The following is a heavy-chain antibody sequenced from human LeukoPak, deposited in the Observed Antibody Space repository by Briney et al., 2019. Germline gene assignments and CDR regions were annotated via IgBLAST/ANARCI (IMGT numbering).Heavy chain of an antibody. D-gene: IGHD3-3*02. V-gene: IGHV3-66*04. CDR1: KITFRDYY. CDR3: VRPKHSSISWLHYGMDV. Sequence: GGSLRLSCAASKITFRDYYMSWIRQAPGKRLEWVSLIYSDGRTYYADSVRGRFTISRDNSKNTLYLQMNSLRVEDTAVFYCVRPKHSSISWLHYGMDVWGQGTTVIVSS. CDR2: IYSDGRT. J-gene: IGHJ6*02.